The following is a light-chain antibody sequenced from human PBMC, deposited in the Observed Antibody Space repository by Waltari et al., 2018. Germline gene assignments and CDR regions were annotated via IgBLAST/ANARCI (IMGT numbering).Light chain of an antibody. CDR2: WAS. V-gene: IGKV4-1*01. CDR3: QQYYSARRT. CDR1: QSVLNNSDKKNS. J-gene: IGKJ1*01. Sequence: DIVMTQSPDSLALSLGERASINCRSNQSVLNNSDKKNSLAWYQQKPGQPPRLLIYWASTPGSGGPDRFSGSGSGTDFALTISSLQAEDVAVYYCQQYYSARRTFGQGTKVEV.